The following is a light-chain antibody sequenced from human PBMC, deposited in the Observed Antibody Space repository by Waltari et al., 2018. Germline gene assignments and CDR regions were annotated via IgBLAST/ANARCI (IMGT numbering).Light chain of an antibody. CDR2: GAS. CDR3: QQYGSSPHT. J-gene: IGKJ2*01. V-gene: IGKV3-20*01. Sequence: EIVLTQSPGTLSLSPGERATLSCGASQSVSSSLAWYQQKPGQAPRRLIYGASNRATGIPDRFSGSGSGTDFTLTISRLEPEDFVVYYCQQYGSSPHTFGQGTKLEIK. CDR1: QSVSSS.